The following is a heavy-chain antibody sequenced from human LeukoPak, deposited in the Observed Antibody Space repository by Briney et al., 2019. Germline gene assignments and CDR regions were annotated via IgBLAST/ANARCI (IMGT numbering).Heavy chain of an antibody. V-gene: IGHV3-23*01. Sequence: AGSLRLSCAASRFTFSSYAMSWDRQAPGKGLEGVSAISGSGGSTYYADSVKGRLTISRDNSKNTLYLQMNSLRAEDAAVYYCAKERTGSGNYFDYWGQGTLVTVSS. D-gene: IGHD6-19*01. J-gene: IGHJ4*02. CDR3: AKERTGSGNYFDY. CDR2: ISGSGGST. CDR1: RFTFSSYA.